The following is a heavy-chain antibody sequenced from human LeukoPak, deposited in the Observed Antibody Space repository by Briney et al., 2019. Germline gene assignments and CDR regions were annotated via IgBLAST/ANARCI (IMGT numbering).Heavy chain of an antibody. CDR3: AREGGAALWHFHL. CDR1: GYSISSGYY. D-gene: IGHD6-13*01. CDR2: IFHSGST. V-gene: IGHV4-38-2*02. Sequence: SGTLSLTCAVSGYSISSGYYWGWIRQPPGKGLEWIGSIFHSGSTFYNPSLKSRVTISLDTSKNQFSLNLSSVTAADTAVYYCAREGGAALWHFHLWGRGTLVTVSS. J-gene: IGHJ2*01.